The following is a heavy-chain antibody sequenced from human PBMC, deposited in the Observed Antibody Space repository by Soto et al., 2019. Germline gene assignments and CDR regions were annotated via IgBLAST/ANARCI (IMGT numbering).Heavy chain of an antibody. CDR3: ARVAIFGVANQYYYFYYGLDV. CDR1: GFAFNSYG. D-gene: IGHD3-3*01. J-gene: IGHJ6*02. CDR2: IWYVGSEK. V-gene: IGHV3-33*01. Sequence: GGSLRLSCAASGFAFNSYGMHWVRQAQGKGLKWVTVIWYVGSEKYYADSVKGRFTISRDNSRSTLYLQMNSLRAKDAAVYYCARVAIFGVANQYYYFYYGLDVWGQGTTVTVSS.